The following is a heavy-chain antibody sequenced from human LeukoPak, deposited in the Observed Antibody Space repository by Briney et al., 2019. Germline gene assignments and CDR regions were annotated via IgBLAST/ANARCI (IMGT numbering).Heavy chain of an antibody. Sequence: SQTLSLTCAISGDSVSSNSAAWNWIRQSPSGGLEWLGRTYYRSKWYNDYAVSVKSRITINPDASKNQFSLQLNSVTPEDTAVYYCARVRRDGGATNYWFDPWGQGTLVTVSS. J-gene: IGHJ5*02. D-gene: IGHD1-26*01. CDR1: GDSVSSNSAA. CDR2: TYYRSKWYN. CDR3: ARVRRDGGATNYWFDP. V-gene: IGHV6-1*01.